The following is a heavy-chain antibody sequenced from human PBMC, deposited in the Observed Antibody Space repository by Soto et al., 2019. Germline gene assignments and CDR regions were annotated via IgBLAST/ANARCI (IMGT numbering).Heavy chain of an antibody. Sequence: QVQLVQSGAEVKKPGSSVKVSCKASGGTFSSYAISWVRQAPGQGLEWMGGIIPIFGTANYAQKFQGRVTITADESTSTDYMELSSLRSEDTAVYYCARFQGIAAAGTRGYFDYWGQGTLVTVSS. CDR3: ARFQGIAAAGTRGYFDY. CDR2: IIPIFGTA. CDR1: GGTFSSYA. V-gene: IGHV1-69*01. D-gene: IGHD6-13*01. J-gene: IGHJ4*02.